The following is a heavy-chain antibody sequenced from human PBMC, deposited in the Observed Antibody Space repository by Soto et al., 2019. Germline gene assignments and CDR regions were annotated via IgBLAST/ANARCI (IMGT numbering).Heavy chain of an antibody. CDR3: AREGIGVYYYEGMDV. CDR2: ISGYNGNT. J-gene: IGHJ6*02. D-gene: IGHD6-19*01. CDR1: GYTFSSYG. V-gene: IGHV1-18*01. Sequence: QVQLEQSGAEVKKPGASVKVSCKASGYTFSSYGISWVRQAPGQGLEWMGWISGYNGNTNYELKFQDRVTMTTDTSTNKAYMELRSLRSDDTAVYYCAREGIGVYYYEGMDVWGQGTTVTVSS.